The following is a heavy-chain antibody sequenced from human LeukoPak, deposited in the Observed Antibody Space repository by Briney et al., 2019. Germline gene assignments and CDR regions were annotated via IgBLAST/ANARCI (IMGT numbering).Heavy chain of an antibody. Sequence: GGSLRPSCAASGFTFTDYWMHWVRQAPGKGLVWVSRVDHDGSGTAYADSVTGRFTISRDNAKNTVYLQMNSLRADDTAVYYCATDLGWGQGTLVNVSS. CDR2: VDHDGSGT. J-gene: IGHJ4*02. CDR1: GFTFTDYW. V-gene: IGHV3-74*01. CDR3: ATDLG. D-gene: IGHD4-17*01.